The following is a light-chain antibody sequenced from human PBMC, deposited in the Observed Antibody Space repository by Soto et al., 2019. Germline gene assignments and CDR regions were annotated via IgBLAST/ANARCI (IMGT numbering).Light chain of an antibody. CDR2: RDT. CDR3: QVWDSSLVV. Sequence: SYELTQPLSVSVALGQTDRITCGGNNIGSKNVHWYQQKPGQAPVVVIYRDTNRPSGIPEQFSGSNSGNTATLTISRAQAGDEADYYCQVWDSSLVVFGGGTKLTVL. V-gene: IGLV3-9*01. J-gene: IGLJ2*01. CDR1: NIGSKN.